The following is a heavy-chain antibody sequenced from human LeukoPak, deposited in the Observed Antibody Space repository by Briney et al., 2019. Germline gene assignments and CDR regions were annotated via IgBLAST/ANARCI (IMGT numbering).Heavy chain of an antibody. J-gene: IGHJ6*03. D-gene: IGHD4-17*01. CDR2: IYHSGST. CDR1: GGSFSGYY. Sequence: SETLSLTCAVYGGSFSGYYWGWIRQPPGKGLEWIGSIYHSGSTYYNPSLKSRVTISVDTSKNQFSLKLSSVTAADTAVYYCARVGNGDYGSFFYYYYYMDVWGKGTTVTVSS. CDR3: ARVGNGDYGSFFYYYYYMDV. V-gene: IGHV4-38-2*01.